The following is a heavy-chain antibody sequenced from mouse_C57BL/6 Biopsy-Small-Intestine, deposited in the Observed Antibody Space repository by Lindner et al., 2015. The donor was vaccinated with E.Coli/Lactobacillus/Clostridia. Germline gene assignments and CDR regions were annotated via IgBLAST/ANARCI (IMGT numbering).Heavy chain of an antibody. CDR2: YYPGSDTI. CDR3: ARHEEEGYQPGLAY. D-gene: IGHD4-1*01. CDR1: GYIFSEYS. J-gene: IGHJ3*01. V-gene: IGHV1-62-2*01. Sequence: VQLQESGAELVRPGTSVNLSCKASGYIFSEYSVHWIKQTSGQGLEWIAFYYPGSDTIRYNGKFKDKATLTADKSSSTVYMELSRLTSDDSAVYFCARHEEEGYQPGLAYWGQGTLVTVSA.